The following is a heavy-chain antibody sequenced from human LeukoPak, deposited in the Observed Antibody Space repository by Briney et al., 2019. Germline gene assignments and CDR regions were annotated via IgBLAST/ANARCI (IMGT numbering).Heavy chain of an antibody. CDR1: GGSFSGYY. J-gene: IGHJ4*02. Sequence: SETLSLTCAVYGGSFSGYYWSWILQPPGKGLEWIGEINQSGSTNYNPSLKSRVTISVDTSKNQFSLKLSSVTAADTAVYYCARSRIEDIVLMVYAHFDYWGQGTLVTVSS. D-gene: IGHD2-8*01. V-gene: IGHV4-34*01. CDR2: INQSGST. CDR3: ARSRIEDIVLMVYAHFDY.